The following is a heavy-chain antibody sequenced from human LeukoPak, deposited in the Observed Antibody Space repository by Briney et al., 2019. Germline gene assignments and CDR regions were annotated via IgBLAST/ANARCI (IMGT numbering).Heavy chain of an antibody. CDR3: AMLPAYYYDSSGYYSLPFDY. CDR1: GGTFSSYA. V-gene: IGHV1-18*01. Sequence: ASVKVSCKASGGTFSSYAITWVRQAPGQGLEWMGWISAYSDNTHYAQKFQGRVTMTEDTSTDTAYMELSSLRSEDTAVYYCAMLPAYYYDSSGYYSLPFDYWGQGTLVTVSS. J-gene: IGHJ4*02. CDR2: ISAYSDNT. D-gene: IGHD3-22*01.